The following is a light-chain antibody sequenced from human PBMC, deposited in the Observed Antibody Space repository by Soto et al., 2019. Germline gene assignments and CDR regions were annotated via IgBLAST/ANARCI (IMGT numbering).Light chain of an antibody. V-gene: IGKV3-11*01. CDR1: QSVSSY. J-gene: IGKJ5*01. CDR2: DAS. CDR3: QQYTNWPTIT. Sequence: EIVLTQSPATLSLSPGERATLSCRASQSVSSYLGWYQQKPVQAPRLLIYDASNRATGIPDRFSGSGSGTEFALTISSLQSEDFAVYYCQQYTNWPTITFGQGTRVEIK.